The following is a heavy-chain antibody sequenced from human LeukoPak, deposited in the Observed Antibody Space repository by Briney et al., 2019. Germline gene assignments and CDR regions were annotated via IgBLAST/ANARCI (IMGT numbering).Heavy chain of an antibody. Sequence: SETLSLTCAVSGGSISSSNWWSWVRQPPGKGLEWIGEIYHSGSTNYNPSLKSRVTISVDTSKNQFSLRLSSVTASDTAVYYCARQTGSGLFILPGGQGTLVTVSS. CDR1: GGSISSSNW. CDR2: IYHSGST. J-gene: IGHJ4*02. D-gene: IGHD3/OR15-3a*01. V-gene: IGHV4-4*02. CDR3: ARQTGSGLFILP.